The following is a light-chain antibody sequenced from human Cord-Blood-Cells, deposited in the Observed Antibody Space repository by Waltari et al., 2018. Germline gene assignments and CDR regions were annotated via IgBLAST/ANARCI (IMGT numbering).Light chain of an antibody. V-gene: IGLV1-44*01. CDR1: SSNIGSNT. J-gene: IGLJ1*01. Sequence: QSVLTQPPSASGTPGQRVTISCSGSSSNIGSNTVNWYQQLPGTAPKLLIYSNNQRPSGVPDRFSSSKSGTSASLAISGLQSEDEADYYCAAWDDSLNGLYVFGTGTKVTFL. CDR2: SNN. CDR3: AAWDDSLNGLYV.